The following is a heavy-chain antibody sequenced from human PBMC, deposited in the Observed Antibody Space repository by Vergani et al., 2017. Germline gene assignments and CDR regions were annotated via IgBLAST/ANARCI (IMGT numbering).Heavy chain of an antibody. V-gene: IGHV4-61*02. CDR3: ARGSCLGGSCYKPLFDY. D-gene: IGHD2-15*01. CDR1: GGSINSHNYY. Sequence: QVQLQESGPGLVKPSQTLSLTCTVSGGSINSHNYYWSWIRQPAGKGLEWIGRIHTSGSTNYNPSLKSRVTMSEDTSKTQFSLNLTSMTAADTAVYFCARGSCLGGSCYKPLFDYWGQGILVTVSS. CDR2: IHTSGST. J-gene: IGHJ4*02.